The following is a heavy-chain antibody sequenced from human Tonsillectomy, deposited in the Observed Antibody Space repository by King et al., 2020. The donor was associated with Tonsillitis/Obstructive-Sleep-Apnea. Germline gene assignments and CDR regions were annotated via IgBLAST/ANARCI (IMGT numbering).Heavy chain of an antibody. CDR3: ARSRGRTPFDY. Sequence: QLQESGPGMVKPSENLSLTCTVSGGSISSYYWSWIRPPPGKGLEWIGYIYYSGSTNYNPSLKSRVTISVDTSKNQFSLKLSSVTAADTAVYYCARSRGRTPFDYWGQGTLVTVSS. CDR2: IYYSGST. V-gene: IGHV4-59*01. CDR1: GGSISSYY. J-gene: IGHJ4*02. D-gene: IGHD1-14*01.